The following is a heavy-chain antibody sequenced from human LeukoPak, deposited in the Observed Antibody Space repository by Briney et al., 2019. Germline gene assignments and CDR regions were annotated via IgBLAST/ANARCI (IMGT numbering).Heavy chain of an antibody. V-gene: IGHV1-18*01. D-gene: IGHD3-10*01. CDR2: ISVYNGNT. Sequence: ASVKVSCKGSGYTFTTYDISWVRQAPGQGLEWMGWISVYNGNTNYAQKFQGRVTMTTDTSTNTTYMELRSLISDDTAVYYCARGPHYYGSGSYYPFDYWGQGTLVTVSS. J-gene: IGHJ4*02. CDR1: GYTFTTYD. CDR3: ARGPHYYGSGSYYPFDY.